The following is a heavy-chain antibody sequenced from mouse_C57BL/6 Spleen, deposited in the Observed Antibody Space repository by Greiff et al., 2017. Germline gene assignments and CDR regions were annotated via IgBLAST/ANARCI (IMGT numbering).Heavy chain of an antibody. V-gene: IGHV6-3*01. CDR1: GFTFSNYW. D-gene: IGHD2-4*01. Sequence: EVKLQESGGGLVQPGGSMKLSCVASGFTFSNYWMNWVRQSPEKGLEWVAQIRLKSDNYATHYAESVKGRFTISRDDSKSSVYLQMNNLRAEDTGIYYCTGPLYDYDVAWFAYWGQGTLVTVSA. CDR2: IRLKSDNYAT. CDR3: TGPLYDYDVAWFAY. J-gene: IGHJ3*01.